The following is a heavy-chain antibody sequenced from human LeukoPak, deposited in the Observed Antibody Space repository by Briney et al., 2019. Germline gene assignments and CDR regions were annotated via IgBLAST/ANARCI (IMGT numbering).Heavy chain of an antibody. D-gene: IGHD3-3*01. CDR2: MNPNSGNT. J-gene: IGHJ3*02. CDR1: GYTFTSYD. CDR3: ARDFTIFGVVIKGAAFDI. V-gene: IGHV1-8*03. Sequence: ASVKVSCKASGYTFTSYDINWVRQATGQGLEWMGWMNPNSGNTGYAQKFQGRVTITRNTSISTAYMELSSLRSEDTAVYYCARDFTIFGVVIKGAAFDIWGQGTMVTVSS.